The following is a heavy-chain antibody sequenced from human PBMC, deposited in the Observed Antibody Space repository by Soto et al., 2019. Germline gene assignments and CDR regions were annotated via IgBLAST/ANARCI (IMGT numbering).Heavy chain of an antibody. CDR3: ARATGITIFGVVTDLDY. V-gene: IGHV1-69*13. CDR2: IIPIFGTA. D-gene: IGHD3-3*01. Sequence: SVKVSCKASGGTFSSYAISWVRQAPGQGLEWMGGIIPIFGTANYAQKFQGRVTITADESTSTAYMELSSLRSEDTAVYYCARATGITIFGVVTDLDYWGQGTLVTVSS. J-gene: IGHJ4*02. CDR1: GGTFSSYA.